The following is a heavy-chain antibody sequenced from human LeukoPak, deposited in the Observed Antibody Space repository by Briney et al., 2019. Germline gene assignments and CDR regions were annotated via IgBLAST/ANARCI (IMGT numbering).Heavy chain of an antibody. CDR2: ISSSGSTI. CDR3: ARDQSLGYCSGGSCYSVWFDP. V-gene: IGHV3-11*01. D-gene: IGHD2-15*01. CDR1: GFTFSDYY. Sequence: GGSLRLSCAASGFTFSDYYMSWIRQAPGKGLEWVSYISSSGSTIYYAGSVKGRFTISRDNAKNSLYLQMNSLRAEDTAVYYCARDQSLGYCSGGSCYSVWFDPWGQGTLVTVSS. J-gene: IGHJ5*02.